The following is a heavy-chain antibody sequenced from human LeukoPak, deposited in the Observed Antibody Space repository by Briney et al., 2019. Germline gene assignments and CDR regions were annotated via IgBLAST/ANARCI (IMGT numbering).Heavy chain of an antibody. CDR3: ARTKSLEYSSSFPFDY. J-gene: IGHJ4*02. V-gene: IGHV4-39*01. D-gene: IGHD6-6*01. CDR2: MYHSGST. CDR1: GGSISSSNYY. Sequence: SETLSLTCTVSGGSISSSNYYWGWIRQPPGKGLEWIGNMYHSGSTYYNPSLESRVTISLDTSKNQFSLKLSSVTAADTAVYYCARTKSLEYSSSFPFDYWGQGTLVTVSS.